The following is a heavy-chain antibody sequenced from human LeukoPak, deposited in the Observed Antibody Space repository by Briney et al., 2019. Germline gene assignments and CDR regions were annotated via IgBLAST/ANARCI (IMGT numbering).Heavy chain of an antibody. J-gene: IGHJ4*02. V-gene: IGHV1-2*04. D-gene: IGHD3-3*01. CDR1: GYTFTGYY. Sequence: ASVTVSCTASGYTFTGYYMHWVRQAPGQGLEWMGWINPNSGGTNYAQKFQGWVTMTRDTSISTAYMELSRLRSDDTAVYYCARVIYDFWSGYPTYYFDYWGQGTLVTVSS. CDR3: ARVIYDFWSGYPTYYFDY. CDR2: INPNSGGT.